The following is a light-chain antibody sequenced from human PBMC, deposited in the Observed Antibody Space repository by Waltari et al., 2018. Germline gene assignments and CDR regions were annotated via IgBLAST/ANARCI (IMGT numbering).Light chain of an antibody. Sequence: DIQMTQSPSSFSASVGDRVTITCRASENDNNYVNWYQQKPGKAPKLLIYKASTLQSGVPSRFSGSGSGTDYTFTISSLQSEDFATYYCQHNYGTPLTFGGGTKVEIK. CDR3: QHNYGTPLT. V-gene: IGKV1-39*01. CDR1: ENDNNY. CDR2: KAS. J-gene: IGKJ4*01.